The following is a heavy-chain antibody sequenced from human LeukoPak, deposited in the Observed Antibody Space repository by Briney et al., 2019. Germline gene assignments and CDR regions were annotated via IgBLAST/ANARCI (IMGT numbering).Heavy chain of an antibody. V-gene: IGHV3-30-3*01. J-gene: IGHJ3*02. Sequence: GGSLRLSCAASGFIFSNYDMSWVRQAPGKGLEWVAVISYDGSNKYYADSVKGRFTISRDNSKNTLYLQMNSLRAEDTAVYYCAALVGATLNDAFDIWGQGTMVTVSS. CDR1: GFIFSNYD. D-gene: IGHD1-26*01. CDR2: ISYDGSNK. CDR3: AALVGATLNDAFDI.